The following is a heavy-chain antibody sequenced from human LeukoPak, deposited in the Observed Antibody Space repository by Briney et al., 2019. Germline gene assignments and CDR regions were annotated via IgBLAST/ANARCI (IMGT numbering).Heavy chain of an antibody. J-gene: IGHJ3*02. CDR1: GFIFSSYG. CDR3: AKGTNWNDGAFDI. Sequence: GKSLRLSCAASGFIFSSYGMHWVRQAPGKGLEWVAVVSYDGSNKYYADSVKGRFTISRGNAKNSLYLQMNSLRAEDTALYYCAKGTNWNDGAFDIWGQGTMVTVSS. V-gene: IGHV3-30*18. D-gene: IGHD1-20*01. CDR2: VSYDGSNK.